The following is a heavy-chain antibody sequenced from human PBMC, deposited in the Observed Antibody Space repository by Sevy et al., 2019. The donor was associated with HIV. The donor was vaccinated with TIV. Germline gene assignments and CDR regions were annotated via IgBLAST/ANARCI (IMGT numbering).Heavy chain of an antibody. CDR1: GFTFSSYG. Sequence: GGSLRLSCAASGFTFSSYGMHWVRQAPGKGLEWVAVIWYDGSNKYYADSVKGRFTISRDNSKNRLYLQMNSLGAEDTAVYYCARDGYSYGYAGDLYFDYWGQGTLVTVSS. V-gene: IGHV3-33*01. CDR3: ARDGYSYGYAGDLYFDY. D-gene: IGHD5-18*01. J-gene: IGHJ4*02. CDR2: IWYDGSNK.